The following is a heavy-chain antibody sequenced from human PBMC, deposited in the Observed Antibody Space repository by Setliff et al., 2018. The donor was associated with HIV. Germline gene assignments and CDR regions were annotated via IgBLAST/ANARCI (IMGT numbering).Heavy chain of an antibody. CDR3: ARDWTWDYGGYYYYGMDV. CDR1: GGSISSSSYH. Sequence: KTSEILSLTCSVSGGSISSSSYHWGWIRQPPGKGLEWIGRIYYSGSTYYNPSLKSRVTISVETSKNQFSLKLSSVTAADTAVYYCARDWTWDYGGYYYYGMDVWGQGTTVTVSS. V-gene: IGHV4-39*07. D-gene: IGHD4-17*01. J-gene: IGHJ6*02. CDR2: IYYSGST.